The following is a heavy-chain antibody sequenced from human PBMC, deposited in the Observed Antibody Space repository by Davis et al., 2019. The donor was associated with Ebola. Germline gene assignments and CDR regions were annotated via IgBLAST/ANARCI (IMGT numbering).Heavy chain of an antibody. Sequence: ASVKVSCKASGYSFTNYGVTWVRQAPGQGLEWMGWINPHNGNTNYAQSVQGRVTMTADTSASTAYMEVGSLRSDDTAVYYCARGWDVWGKGTTVTVSS. CDR1: GYSFTNYG. V-gene: IGHV1-18*04. CDR3: ARGWDV. J-gene: IGHJ6*04. CDR2: INPHNGNT.